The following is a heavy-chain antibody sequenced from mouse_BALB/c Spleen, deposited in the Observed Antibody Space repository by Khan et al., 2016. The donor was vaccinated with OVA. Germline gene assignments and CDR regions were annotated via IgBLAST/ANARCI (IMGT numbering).Heavy chain of an antibody. J-gene: IGHJ2*01. CDR2: IYPGTDNT. Sequence: VQLLESGAELVRPGASVKLSCKTSGYTFTSYWIHWVKQRPGQGLEWIGRIYPGTDNTYYNEKFKDKATLTADISSSTAYMQLSSLTSEDSAVYFCAREKTLYYFDYWGQGTTVTVSS. V-gene: IGHV1-76*01. CDR1: GYTFTSYW. CDR3: AREKTLYYFDY.